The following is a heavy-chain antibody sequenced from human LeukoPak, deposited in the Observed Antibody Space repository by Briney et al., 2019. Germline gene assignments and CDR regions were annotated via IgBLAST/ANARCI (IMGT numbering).Heavy chain of an antibody. Sequence: GGSLRLSCGASGFTFSSHSMNWVRQAPGKGLEWVSYISSSSSYIYYADSVKGRFTISRDNANNSLYLQMNSLRAEDTAVYYCVRGVGIQLWPLVAFDIWGQGTMVTVSS. CDR2: ISSSSSYI. CDR3: VRGVGIQLWPLVAFDI. D-gene: IGHD5-18*01. CDR1: GFTFSSHS. V-gene: IGHV3-21*01. J-gene: IGHJ3*02.